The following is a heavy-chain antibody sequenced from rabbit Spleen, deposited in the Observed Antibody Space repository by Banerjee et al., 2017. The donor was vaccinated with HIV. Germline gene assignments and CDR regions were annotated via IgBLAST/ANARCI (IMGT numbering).Heavy chain of an antibody. V-gene: IGHV1S45*01. CDR3: ARKFDISGYYGYFNL. CDR2: INAVTGKA. D-gene: IGHD1-1*01. CDR1: GIDFSSWYY. J-gene: IGHJ4*01. Sequence: QEQLVESGGGLVKPGGTLTLTCKVSGIDFSSWYYMCWVRQAPGKGLQWIACINAVTGKAVYASWAKGRFTFSKTSSTTVTLQMTNLTGADTATYFCARKFDISGYYGYFNLWGPGTLVTVS.